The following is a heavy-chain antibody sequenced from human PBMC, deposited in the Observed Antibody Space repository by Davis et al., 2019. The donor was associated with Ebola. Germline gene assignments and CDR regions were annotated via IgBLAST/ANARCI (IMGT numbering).Heavy chain of an antibody. V-gene: IGHV4-34*01. CDR3: ARRMGSSSWIY. CDR2: INHSGST. Sequence: MPSETLSLTCAVYGGSFSGYYWSWIRQPPGKGLEWIGEINHSGSTNYNPSLKSRVTISVDTSKNQFSLKLSSVTAADTAVYYCARRMGSSSWIYWGQGTLVTVSS. J-gene: IGHJ4*02. D-gene: IGHD6-13*01. CDR1: GGSFSGYY.